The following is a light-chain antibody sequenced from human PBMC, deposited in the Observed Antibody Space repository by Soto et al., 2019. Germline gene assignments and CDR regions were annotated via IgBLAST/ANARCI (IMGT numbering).Light chain of an antibody. CDR2: GAS. CDR3: QQYSRYPFT. V-gene: IGKV3-15*01. J-gene: IGKJ3*01. Sequence: EIVMTQSPDTLSVSPGEGATLSCRVSQSIRSNLAWYQQRPGQAPRLLMYGASTRADGIPARFTGSGSGTEFTLTISSLQSEDFAVYYCQQYSRYPFTFGPGTKVDIK. CDR1: QSIRSN.